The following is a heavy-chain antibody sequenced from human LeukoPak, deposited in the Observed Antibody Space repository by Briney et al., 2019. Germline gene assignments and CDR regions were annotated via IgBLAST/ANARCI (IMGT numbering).Heavy chain of an antibody. J-gene: IGHJ5*01. CDR3: ARAPVVRGVFGWFDF. D-gene: IGHD3-10*01. V-gene: IGHV4-59*11. Sequence: SETLPLTCSVSGGSISSHYWIWFRQPPGKGLEWIGHRHDSGSSNYNPSLKSRVTISIDTSKNQFSLKLNSVTAADTADYYCARAPVVRGVFGWFDFWGQGVLVTVSS. CDR2: RHDSGSS. CDR1: GGSISSHY.